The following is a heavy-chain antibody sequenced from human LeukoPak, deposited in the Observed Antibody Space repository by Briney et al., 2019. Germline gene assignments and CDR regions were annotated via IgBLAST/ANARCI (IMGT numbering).Heavy chain of an antibody. CDR3: ARAAIAAAGTIAWFDP. CDR2: IIPILGIA. V-gene: IGHV1-69*04. CDR1: GGTFSSYA. Sequence: SVKVSCKASGGTFSSYAISWERQAPGQGLEWMGRIIPILGIANYAQKFQGRVTITADKSTSTAYMELSSLRSEDTAVYYCARAAIAAAGTIAWFDPWGQGTLVTVSS. J-gene: IGHJ5*02. D-gene: IGHD6-13*01.